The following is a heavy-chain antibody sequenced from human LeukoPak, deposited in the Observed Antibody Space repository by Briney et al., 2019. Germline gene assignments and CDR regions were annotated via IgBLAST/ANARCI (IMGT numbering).Heavy chain of an antibody. CDR3: ARSGGSGTYYDGSFDY. Sequence: PSETLSLTCSVSGGSITSYYWSWIRQAAGKGLEWIGRIYTSGSTAYNPSPKSRVTMSVDTSKNQFSLKLYSVTAADTGVYYCARSGGSGTYYDGSFDYWGQGTLVTVSS. D-gene: IGHD1-26*01. CDR1: GGSITSYY. CDR2: IYTSGST. J-gene: IGHJ4*02. V-gene: IGHV4-4*07.